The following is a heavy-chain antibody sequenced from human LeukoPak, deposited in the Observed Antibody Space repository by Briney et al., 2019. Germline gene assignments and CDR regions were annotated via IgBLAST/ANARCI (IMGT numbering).Heavy chain of an antibody. CDR2: ISIAAGTI. CDR3: AKEGLGTAMDAFDS. J-gene: IGHJ4*02. D-gene: IGHD5-18*01. CDR1: GFTFRDYY. Sequence: PGGSLRLSCATSGFTFRDYYMSWIRQAPGKGLEWVSYISIAAGTIYYADSVKGRFTISRDNAKNSLYLQMISLRVEDTAVYYCAKEGLGTAMDAFDSWGQGTLVTVSS. V-gene: IGHV3-11*01.